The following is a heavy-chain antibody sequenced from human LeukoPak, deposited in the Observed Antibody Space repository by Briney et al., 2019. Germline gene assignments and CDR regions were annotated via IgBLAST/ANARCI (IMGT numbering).Heavy chain of an antibody. J-gene: IGHJ4*02. V-gene: IGHV4-59*02. CDR3: ARGILAYYFES. Sequence: SQTLSLSRAVSVGSVTTHYWSWIRQSPGPGLEWIGCVYYTVRANHNPTLQSRATISVDTSRNQLSLQLSYVTAADTAVYYCARGILAYYFESWGQGTLVTVSS. D-gene: IGHD2-15*01. CDR1: VGSVTTHY. CDR2: VYYTVRA.